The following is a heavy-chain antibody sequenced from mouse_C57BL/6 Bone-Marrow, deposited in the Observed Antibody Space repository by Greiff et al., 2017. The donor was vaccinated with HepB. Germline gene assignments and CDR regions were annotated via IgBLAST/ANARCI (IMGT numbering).Heavy chain of an antibody. Sequence: VQLQQPGAELVMPGASVKLSCKASGYTFTSYWMHWVKQRPGQGLEWIGEIDPSDSYTNYNQKFKGKSTLTVDKSSSTAYMQLSSLTSEDSAVYYCARYSDYYGSKDWYFDVWGTGTTVTVAS. D-gene: IGHD1-1*01. CDR2: IDPSDSYT. CDR3: ARYSDYYGSKDWYFDV. J-gene: IGHJ1*03. CDR1: GYTFTSYW. V-gene: IGHV1-69*01.